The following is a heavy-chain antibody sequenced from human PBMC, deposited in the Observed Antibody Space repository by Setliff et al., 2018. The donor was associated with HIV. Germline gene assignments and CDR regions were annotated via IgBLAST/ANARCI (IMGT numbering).Heavy chain of an antibody. D-gene: IGHD3-10*01. CDR3: ARDGPLEGSYRYYYYYMDV. CDR1: AGSISSHY. V-gene: IGHV4-59*11. CDR2: IYYSGST. Sequence: KPSETLSLTCTVSAGSISSHYWSWIRQPPGKGLEWIGYIYYSGSTNYNPSLKSRVTISVDTSKNQFSLKLSSVTAADTAVYYCARDGPLEGSYRYYYYYMDVWGKGTTVTVSS. J-gene: IGHJ6*03.